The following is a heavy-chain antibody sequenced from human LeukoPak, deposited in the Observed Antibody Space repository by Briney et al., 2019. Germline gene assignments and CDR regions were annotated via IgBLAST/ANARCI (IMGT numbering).Heavy chain of an antibody. Sequence: ASVKVSCKASGYTFTSHGISWVRQAPGQGLEWMGWINPNSGGTNYAQKFQGRVTMTRDTSISTAYMELSRLRSDDTAVYYCARDSFGELVTPYYYYYYMDVWGKGTTVTISS. CDR2: INPNSGGT. D-gene: IGHD3-10*01. J-gene: IGHJ6*03. CDR3: ARDSFGELVTPYYYYYYMDV. CDR1: GYTFTSHG. V-gene: IGHV1-2*02.